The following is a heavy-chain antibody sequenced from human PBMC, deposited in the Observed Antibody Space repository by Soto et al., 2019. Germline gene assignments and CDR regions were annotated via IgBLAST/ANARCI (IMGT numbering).Heavy chain of an antibody. V-gene: IGHV3-23*04. D-gene: IGHD5-12*01. J-gene: IGHJ3*01. CDR1: GFTIRNYA. CDR3: EGSWT. CDR2: ISGGSDRT. Sequence: EVQVVESGGDLVQPGGSLRLSCAASGFTIRNYAMSWVRQAPGKALEWVSGISGGSDRTYYADSVKGRFTIFKDNFKNTLYLQLSSLCFSDTAVYHCEGSWTWAQGTMVNVS.